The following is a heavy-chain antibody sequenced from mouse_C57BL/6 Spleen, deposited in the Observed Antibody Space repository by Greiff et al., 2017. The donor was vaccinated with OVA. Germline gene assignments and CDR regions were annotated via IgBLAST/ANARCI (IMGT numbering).Heavy chain of an antibody. CDR2: INPSTGGT. D-gene: IGHD3-3*01. CDR3: ARWGDAWFAY. CDR1: GYSFTGYY. Sequence: EVKLQESGPELVKPGASVKISCKASGYSFTGYYMNWVKQSPEKSLEWIGEINPSTGGTTYNQKFKAKATLTVDKSSSTAYMQLKSLTSEDSAVYYCARWGDAWFAYWGQGTLVTVSS. J-gene: IGHJ3*01. V-gene: IGHV1-42*01.